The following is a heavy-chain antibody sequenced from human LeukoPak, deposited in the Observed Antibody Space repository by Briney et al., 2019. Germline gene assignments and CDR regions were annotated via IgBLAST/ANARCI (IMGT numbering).Heavy chain of an antibody. V-gene: IGHV3-23*01. CDR3: VIWGDYDVLTGYYVPDY. Sequence: PGASLRLSCVASGFTFSNYAMSWVRQAPGKGLEWVSAITGSGTSTYYADSLKGRLTISRDNSKNTVFLQMNSLRHEDTAIYYCVIWGDYDVLTGYYVPDYWGQGTLVTVSS. J-gene: IGHJ4*02. CDR2: ITGSGTST. CDR1: GFTFSNYA. D-gene: IGHD3-9*01.